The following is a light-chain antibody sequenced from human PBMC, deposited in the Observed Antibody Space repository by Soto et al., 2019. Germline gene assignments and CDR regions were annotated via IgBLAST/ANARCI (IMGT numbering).Light chain of an antibody. CDR3: QQYVSSPRT. J-gene: IGKJ1*01. V-gene: IGKV3-20*01. CDR2: GAS. Sequence: EIVLTQSPGTLSLSPGDRATLSCRASQIVSSSYLAWYQQKPGQAPSLLVYGASNRATGIPDRFSGSGSGTDFTLTISGLEPEDFAVYYCQQYVSSPRTFGQGTKVEVK. CDR1: QIVSSSY.